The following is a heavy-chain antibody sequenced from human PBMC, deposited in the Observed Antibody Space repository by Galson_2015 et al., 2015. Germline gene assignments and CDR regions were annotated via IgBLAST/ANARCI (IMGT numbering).Heavy chain of an antibody. V-gene: IGHV3-66*02. CDR1: GFTVSSNY. CDR2: IYSGGIT. D-gene: IGHD2-15*01. CDR3: AREVGGSCPGDPTTYCFDY. Sequence: SLRLSCAASGFTVSSNYMSWVRQAPGKGLEWVSVIYSGGITYYADSVKGRFTISSDNFKNTVYPQMNSLRAEDTAVYYCAREVGGSCPGDPTTYCFDYWGRGTLVTVSS. J-gene: IGHJ4*02.